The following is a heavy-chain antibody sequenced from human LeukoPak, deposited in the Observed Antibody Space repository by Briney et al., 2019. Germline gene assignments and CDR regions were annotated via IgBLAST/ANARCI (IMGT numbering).Heavy chain of an antibody. Sequence: ASVKVSCKDSGYTFTSYDINCVRQATGQGLEGMGWMNANSGNTGYAQKFQGRVTMTRNTSISTAYMELSSLRSEDTAGYYCARIWYSSSSGLYYGMDVWGQGTTVTVSS. CDR2: MNANSGNT. D-gene: IGHD6-6*01. CDR3: ARIWYSSSSGLYYGMDV. J-gene: IGHJ6*02. V-gene: IGHV1-8*01. CDR1: GYTFTSYD.